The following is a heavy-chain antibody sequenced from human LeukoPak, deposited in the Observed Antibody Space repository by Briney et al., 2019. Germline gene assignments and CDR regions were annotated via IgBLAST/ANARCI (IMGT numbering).Heavy chain of an antibody. V-gene: IGHV3-15*01. Sequence: GGSLRLSCAASGFTFTNAWMTWVRQAPGKGLEWVGRIKMKPDGGTTDYAAPVKGRFTISRDDSKNMLYLQMNSLKTEDTAVYYCTRGNSGWYFDYWGQGTLVTVSS. D-gene: IGHD6-19*01. J-gene: IGHJ4*02. CDR2: IKMKPDGGTT. CDR3: TRGNSGWYFDY. CDR1: GFTFTNAW.